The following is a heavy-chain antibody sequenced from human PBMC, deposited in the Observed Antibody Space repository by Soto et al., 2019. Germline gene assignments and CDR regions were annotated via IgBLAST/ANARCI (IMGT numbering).Heavy chain of an antibody. D-gene: IGHD2-8*02. CDR3: AKATATGGGAFEI. J-gene: IGHJ3*02. V-gene: IGHV3-23*01. CDR2: ILVGGST. Sequence: PGGSLRLSCAVSGFICSSYDMSWVRQAPGKGLACVSTILVGGSTHYEDSVQGRFTISRDTSKNTVYLHMNSLTAGDTAVYYCAKATATGGGAFEIYGQGTMVTVSS. CDR1: GFICSSYD.